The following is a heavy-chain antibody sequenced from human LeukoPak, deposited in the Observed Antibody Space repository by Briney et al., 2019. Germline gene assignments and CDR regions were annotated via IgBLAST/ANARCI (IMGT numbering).Heavy chain of an antibody. V-gene: IGHV5-10-1*01. D-gene: IGHD5-18*01. J-gene: IGHJ4*02. CDR1: GYSFTSYW. CDR3: ATGVGDTAMVIDY. Sequence: GESLKISCKGSGYSFTSYWINWVRQMPGKGLEWMGRVDPSDSYTNYSPPFQGHVSISTDKSISTAYLQWNSLKASDTGTYYCATGVGDTAMVIDYWGQGTLVTVSS. CDR2: VDPSDSYT.